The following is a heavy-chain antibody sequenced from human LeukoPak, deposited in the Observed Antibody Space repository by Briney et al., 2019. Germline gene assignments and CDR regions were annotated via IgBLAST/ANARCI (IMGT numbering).Heavy chain of an antibody. CDR3: AKYYSSGFSPDAFDI. V-gene: IGHV3-23*01. Sequence: PGGSLRFSCAASGFTFSDYYMSWIRQAPGKGLEWVSAISGSGGSTYYADSVKGRFTISRDNSKNTLYLQMNSLRAEDTAVYYCAKYYSSGFSPDAFDIWGQGTMVTVSS. J-gene: IGHJ3*02. CDR1: GFTFSDYY. D-gene: IGHD3-10*01. CDR2: ISGSGGST.